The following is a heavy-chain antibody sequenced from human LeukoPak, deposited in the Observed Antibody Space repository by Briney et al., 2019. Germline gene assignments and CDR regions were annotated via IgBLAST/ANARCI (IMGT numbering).Heavy chain of an antibody. CDR3: AKDLREWELQGLDY. CDR1: GFTFSSYA. CDR2: ISGSGGST. D-gene: IGHD1-26*01. J-gene: IGHJ4*02. V-gene: IGHV3-23*01. Sequence: GSLRLSCAASGFTFSSYAMGWVRQAPGKGLEWVSAISGSGGSTYYADSVKGRFTISRDNSKNTLYLQMNSLRAEDTAVYYCAKDLREWELQGLDYWGQGTLVTVSS.